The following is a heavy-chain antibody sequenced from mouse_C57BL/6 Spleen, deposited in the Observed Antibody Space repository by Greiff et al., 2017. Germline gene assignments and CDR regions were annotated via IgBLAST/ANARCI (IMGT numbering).Heavy chain of an antibody. V-gene: IGHV1-53*01. D-gene: IGHD4-1*01. CDR3: ARRANWVYCDY. J-gene: IGHJ2*01. CDR2: INPSNGGT. CDR1: GYTFTSYW. Sequence: QVQLKQPGTELVKPGASVKLSCKASGYTFTSYWMHWVKQRPGQGLEWIGNINPSNGGTNYNEKFKSKATLTVAKASSTAYMQLSSLTSEDSAVYYCARRANWVYCDYWGQGTTLTVSS.